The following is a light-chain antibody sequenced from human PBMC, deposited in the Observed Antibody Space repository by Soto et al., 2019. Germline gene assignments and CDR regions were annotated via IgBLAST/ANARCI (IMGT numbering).Light chain of an antibody. J-gene: IGKJ5*01. CDR2: DAS. CDR3: QQRLHWPIT. V-gene: IGKV3-11*01. CDR1: QTVGRY. Sequence: EIVLTQSPATLSLSPGDRVTLSCRASQTVGRYLSWYQHSPGQGPRLLVYDASNRATGIPARFSGSGSETDFTRTISSREPEDFAVYYCQQRLHWPITFGQGTRLEIK.